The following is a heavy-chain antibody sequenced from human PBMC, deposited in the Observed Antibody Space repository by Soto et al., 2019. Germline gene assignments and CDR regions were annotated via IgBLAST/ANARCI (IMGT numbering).Heavy chain of an antibody. CDR3: ARDGSSTANWIDP. V-gene: IGHV4-34*01. D-gene: IGHD2-15*01. Sequence: SETLSLTCALYGGSFDGYYWSWIRQSPGKGLEWIGEIHHSGSTKYNPSLKSRVSLSVDTSTKQFSLKMTSMTAADRGVYYCARDGSSTANWIDPWGQGTPVTVSS. CDR2: IHHSGST. J-gene: IGHJ5*02. CDR1: GGSFDGYY.